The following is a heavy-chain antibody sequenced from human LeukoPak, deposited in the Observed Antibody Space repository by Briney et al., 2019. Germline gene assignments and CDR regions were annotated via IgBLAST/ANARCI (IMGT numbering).Heavy chain of an antibody. Sequence: PSETLSLTGTVSGGSISSGSYYWSWIRQPAGKGLEWIGRIYTSGSTNYNPSLKSRVSISVDTSRNQFSLKLSSVPAADTAVYYCARGLWFGDENPPYFDYWGQGILVTVSS. CDR2: IYTSGST. J-gene: IGHJ4*02. D-gene: IGHD3-10*01. CDR3: ARGLWFGDENPPYFDY. CDR1: GGSISSGSYY. V-gene: IGHV4-61*02.